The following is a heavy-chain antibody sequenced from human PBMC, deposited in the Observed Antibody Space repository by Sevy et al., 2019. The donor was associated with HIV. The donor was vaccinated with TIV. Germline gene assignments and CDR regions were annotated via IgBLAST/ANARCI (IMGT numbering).Heavy chain of an antibody. CDR2: IYPGDSDT. Sequence: GESLKISCKGSGYSFTGYWIGWVRQMPGKGLEWMGIIYPGDSDTRYSPSFQGQVTISADKSISTAYLKWSSLKAADSAMYYWASTYDRHSYNSAFDIWGQGTMVTVSS. CDR3: ASTYDRHSYNSAFDI. CDR1: GYSFTGYW. J-gene: IGHJ3*02. D-gene: IGHD1-26*01. V-gene: IGHV5-51*01.